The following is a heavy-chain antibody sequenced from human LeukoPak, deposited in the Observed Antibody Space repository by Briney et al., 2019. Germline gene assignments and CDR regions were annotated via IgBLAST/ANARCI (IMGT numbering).Heavy chain of an antibody. CDR1: GFTVISNL. J-gene: IGHJ4*02. CDR2: IYSGGAT. V-gene: IGHV3-53*01. Sequence: GGSLRLSCAASGFTVISNLMTWVRQSPGRGLEWLSSIYSGGATYYADSVKGRFTISRDHSNNSVSLQMTNLRVEDTAIYYCARDGIAAAGTLDYWGQGTLVTVSS. CDR3: ARDGIAAAGTLDY. D-gene: IGHD6-13*01.